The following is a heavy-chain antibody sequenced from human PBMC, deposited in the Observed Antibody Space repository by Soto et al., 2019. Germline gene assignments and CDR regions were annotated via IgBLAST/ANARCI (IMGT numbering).Heavy chain of an antibody. CDR3: AHRPRGYAYYFDY. J-gene: IGHJ4*02. CDR1: GFSLSTRGVA. Sequence: QITLKESGPTLVKPTQTLTLTCTFSGFSLSTRGVAVGWFRQPPGKALEWLALIYWDEDKWYSPSLKSRLTITDDTSKNQVVLKMTHMDPVDTATYYCAHRPRGYAYYFDYWGQGTLVTVSS. CDR2: IYWDEDK. D-gene: IGHD5-12*01. V-gene: IGHV2-5*02.